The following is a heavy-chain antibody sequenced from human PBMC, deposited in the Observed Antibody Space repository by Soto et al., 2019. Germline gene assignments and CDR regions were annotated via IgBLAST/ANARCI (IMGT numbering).Heavy chain of an antibody. D-gene: IGHD3-16*02. CDR1: GFTFSHYW. V-gene: IGHV3-74*01. CDR3: ARGEGGPLYV. Sequence: PGGSLRLSCAASGFTFSHYWMHWVRQAPGKGLVWVSRINSDGSDTSYADSVKGRFTISRDNAKNTLHLQMNSLRVEDTAVYYCARGEGGPLYVWGKGTTVTVSS. CDR2: INSDGSDT. J-gene: IGHJ6*04.